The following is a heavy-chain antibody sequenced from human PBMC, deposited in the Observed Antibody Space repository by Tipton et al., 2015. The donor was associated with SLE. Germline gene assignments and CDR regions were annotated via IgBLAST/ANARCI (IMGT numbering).Heavy chain of an antibody. D-gene: IGHD6-13*01. Sequence: SLRLSCAASGFTFSSYAMSWVRQAPGKGLEWVSVIYSGGSTYYADSVKGRFTFSRDDSKNTLYLQMNSRRAEDTAVYYCAKDGAGTYFQHWGQGTLVTVSS. V-gene: IGHV3-23*03. CDR2: IYSGGST. CDR1: GFTFSSYA. J-gene: IGHJ1*01. CDR3: AKDGAGTYFQH.